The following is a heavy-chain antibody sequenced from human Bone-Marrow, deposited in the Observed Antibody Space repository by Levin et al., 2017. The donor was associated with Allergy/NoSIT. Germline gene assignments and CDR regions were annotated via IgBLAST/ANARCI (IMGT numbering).Heavy chain of an antibody. Sequence: SETLSLTCTVSGVSINSDAYHWTWIRQHPGKGLEWLGYIFYTGSTHYNPSLEGRLTISVDSSKNQFSLKLNSVTAADTAVYYCARDQNVLLGYDPKGLDVWGQGTTVTVSS. CDR3: ARDQNVLLGYDPKGLDV. CDR1: GVSINSDAYH. J-gene: IGHJ6*02. CDR2: IFYTGST. D-gene: IGHD5-12*01. V-gene: IGHV4-31*03.